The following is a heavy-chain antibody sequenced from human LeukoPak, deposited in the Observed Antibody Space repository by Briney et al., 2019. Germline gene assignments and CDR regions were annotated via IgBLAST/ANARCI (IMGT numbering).Heavy chain of an antibody. Sequence: PGGSLRLSCAASGFTFSSYAMSWVRQAPGKGLEWVSAISGSGGSTYYADSVKGRFTISRDNSKNTLYLQMNSLRAEDTAVYYCAKDKSSSSVSNWFDPWGQGTLVTVSS. CDR1: GFTFSSYA. D-gene: IGHD6-6*01. J-gene: IGHJ5*02. CDR3: AKDKSSSSVSNWFDP. CDR2: ISGSGGST. V-gene: IGHV3-23*01.